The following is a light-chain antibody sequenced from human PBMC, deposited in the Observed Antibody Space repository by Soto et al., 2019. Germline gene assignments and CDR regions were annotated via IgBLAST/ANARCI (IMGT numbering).Light chain of an antibody. CDR2: GNS. V-gene: IGLV1-40*01. J-gene: IGLJ2*01. CDR1: GSNIGAHYD. Sequence: QSVLTQPPSVSGAPGQRVTISCTGSGSNIGAHYDVHWYQQLPGTAPKLLISGNSNRPSGVPDRFSGSKSGTSASLAITGLQAEDEADYHGQSYDSSLNGLVFGGGTKVTV. CDR3: QSYDSSLNGLV.